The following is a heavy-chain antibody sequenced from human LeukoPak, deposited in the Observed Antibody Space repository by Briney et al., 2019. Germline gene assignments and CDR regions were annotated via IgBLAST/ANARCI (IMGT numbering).Heavy chain of an antibody. CDR3: ARQRIAVTGESYRYYYGMDV. CDR1: GYSFTTYW. V-gene: IGHV5-51*01. CDR2: IYPGDSDT. J-gene: IGHJ6*02. Sequence: GESLKISCKGSGYSFTTYWIGWVRQMPGKGLEWMGIIYPGDSDTRYSPSFQGQVTISADKSITTAYLQWSSLKASGTARYYCARQRIAVTGESYRYYYGMDVWGQGTTVIVSS. D-gene: IGHD6-19*01.